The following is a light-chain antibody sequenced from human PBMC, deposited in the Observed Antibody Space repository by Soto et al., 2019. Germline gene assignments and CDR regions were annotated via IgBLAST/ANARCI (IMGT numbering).Light chain of an antibody. CDR1: QTVHSNY. J-gene: IGKJ5*01. CDR3: QQYGNSPIT. V-gene: IGKV3-20*01. CDR2: GAS. Sequence: LVLTQSPGTVSLFAGERATLSCRASQTVHSNYLAWYQHRSGQPPRLLVYGASRRVTGIPDRISGSGSGTDFTLTISRLEPEDFAVYYCQQYGNSPITFGQGTRLEI.